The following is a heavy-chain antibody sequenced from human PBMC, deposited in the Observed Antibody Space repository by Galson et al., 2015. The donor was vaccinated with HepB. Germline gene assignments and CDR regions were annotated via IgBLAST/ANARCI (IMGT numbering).Heavy chain of an antibody. CDR1: GFTFSNYG. CDR3: AKVPYLYSALAGTMAGFDY. D-gene: IGHD6-19*01. Sequence: SLRLSCAASGFTFSNYGMHWVRQAPGKGLEWVAVISYDGSNKYYADSVKGRFTISSDNSKNTLYLQMNSLRAEDTALYYCAKVPYLYSALAGTMAGFDYWGQGTLVTVSS. V-gene: IGHV3-30*18. CDR2: ISYDGSNK. J-gene: IGHJ4*02.